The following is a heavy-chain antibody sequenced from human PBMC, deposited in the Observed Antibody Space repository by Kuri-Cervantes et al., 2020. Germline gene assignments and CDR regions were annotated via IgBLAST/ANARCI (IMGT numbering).Heavy chain of an antibody. CDR3: ARNTVGRAYFDY. CDR2: ISGSGGST. V-gene: IGHV3-23*01. Sequence: GESLKISCAASGFTFSSYAMSWVRQAPGKGLEWVSAISGSGGSTYYADSVKGRFTISRDNSKNSVYLQMNSLRAEDTAVYFCARNTVGRAYFDYWGQGSLVTVSS. J-gene: IGHJ4*02. CDR1: GFTFSSYA. D-gene: IGHD4-23*01.